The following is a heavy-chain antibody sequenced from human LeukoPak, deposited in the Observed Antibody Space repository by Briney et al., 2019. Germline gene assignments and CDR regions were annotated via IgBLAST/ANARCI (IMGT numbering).Heavy chain of an antibody. CDR3: ARARGRNIVVVPAAIYYFDY. CDR2: IIPIFGTA. Sequence: SLKVSCKASGGTFSSYAISWVRQAPGQGLEWMGGIIPIFGTANYAQKFQGRVTITADESTSTAYMELSSLRSEDTAVYYCARARGRNIVVVPAAIYYFDYWGQGTLVTVSS. CDR1: GGTFSSYA. V-gene: IGHV1-69*01. D-gene: IGHD2-2*02. J-gene: IGHJ4*02.